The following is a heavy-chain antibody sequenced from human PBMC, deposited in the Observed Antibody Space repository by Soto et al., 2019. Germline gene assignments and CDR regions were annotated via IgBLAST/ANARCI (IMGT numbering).Heavy chain of an antibody. Sequence: GASVKVSCKASGYTFTSYGISWVRQAPGQGLEWMGWISAYNGNTNYAQKLQGRVTMTTDTSTSTAYMELRSLRSEDTAVYYCARDFRDGFYYYYGMDVWGQGTTVTVSS. V-gene: IGHV1-18*01. CDR2: ISAYNGNT. D-gene: IGHD3-10*01. J-gene: IGHJ6*02. CDR3: ARDFRDGFYYYYGMDV. CDR1: GYTFTSYG.